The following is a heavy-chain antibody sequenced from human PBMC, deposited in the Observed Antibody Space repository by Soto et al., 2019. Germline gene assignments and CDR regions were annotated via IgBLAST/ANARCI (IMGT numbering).Heavy chain of an antibody. CDR1: GGTCSMYA. J-gene: IGHJ5*02. Sequence: SVKVSCKASGGTCSMYAISGVGQSALRWRDGMGGIIPIFGTANYAQKFQGRVTITADKSTSTAYMELSSLRSEDTAVYYCARGLYYYDSSGYSPHGWFDPWGQGTLVTVSS. CDR2: IIPIFGTA. V-gene: IGHV1-69*06. CDR3: ARGLYYYDSSGYSPHGWFDP. D-gene: IGHD3-22*01.